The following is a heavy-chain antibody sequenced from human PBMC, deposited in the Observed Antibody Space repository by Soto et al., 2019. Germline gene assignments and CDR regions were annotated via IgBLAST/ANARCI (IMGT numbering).Heavy chain of an antibody. J-gene: IGHJ6*01. CDR2: MFHSGST. D-gene: IGHD1-1*01. CDR3: ADNNDGGIDA. V-gene: IGHV4-4*01. CDR1: GASISDSHW. Sequence: QVQLQESGPGLVKPSGTLSLTCVVSGASISDSHWWTWVRQPPGKGLEWIGEMFHSGSTNYNPTLKGRVTRSIDKSRVQFSLNLNGVTAPDAAVSWCADNNDGGIDAWGPGTTVTVCS.